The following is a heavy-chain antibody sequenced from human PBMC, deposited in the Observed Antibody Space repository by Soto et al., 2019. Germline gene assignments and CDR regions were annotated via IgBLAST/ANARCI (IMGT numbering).Heavy chain of an antibody. J-gene: IGHJ6*02. CDR2: ISGSGGST. V-gene: IGHV3-23*01. Sequence: LRLSCAASGFTFSSYAMSWVRQAPGKGLEWVSAISGSGGSTYYADSVKGRFTISRDNSKNTLYLQMNSMRAEDTAVYYCAKVSGDWNYYYGMDVWGQGTTVTVSS. D-gene: IGHD1-1*01. CDR1: GFTFSSYA. CDR3: AKVSGDWNYYYGMDV.